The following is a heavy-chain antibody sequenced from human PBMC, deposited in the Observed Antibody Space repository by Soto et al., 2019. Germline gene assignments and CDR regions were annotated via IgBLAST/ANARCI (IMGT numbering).Heavy chain of an antibody. V-gene: IGHV1-3*01. CDR3: AMVDNYVTPTPQDV. CDR1: GYTFTSYA. D-gene: IGHD3-16*01. J-gene: IGHJ6*02. Sequence: ASVKVSCKASGYTFTSYAMHWVRQAPGQRLEWMGWINAGNGNTKYSQKFQGRVTITRDTSASTAYMELRSLTSDDTAVYYCAMVDNYVTPTPQDVWGQGTTVTVSS. CDR2: INAGNGNT.